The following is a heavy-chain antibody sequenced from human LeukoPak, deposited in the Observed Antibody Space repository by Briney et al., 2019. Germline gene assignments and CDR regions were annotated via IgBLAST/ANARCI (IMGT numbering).Heavy chain of an antibody. J-gene: IGHJ3*02. D-gene: IGHD5-12*01. Sequence: GGSLRLSCAASVFTFSSVEMNWVRQAPGKGLEWVSYISRSGSTIYYADSVKGRFTISRDNAKNSLYLQMNSLRAEDTAVYYCATIGSAYGYGAFDIWGQGTLVTVSS. CDR3: ATIGSAYGYGAFDI. CDR1: VFTFSSVE. V-gene: IGHV3-48*03. CDR2: ISRSGSTI.